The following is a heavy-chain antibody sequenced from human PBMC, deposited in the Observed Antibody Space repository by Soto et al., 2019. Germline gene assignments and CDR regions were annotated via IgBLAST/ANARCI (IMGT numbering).Heavy chain of an antibody. J-gene: IGHJ4*02. V-gene: IGHV2-26*01. CDR1: GFLLSNARMG. D-gene: IGHD6-13*01. CDR3: ARIRIAAAGNNFDY. Sequence: SGPTLVNPTETLTLSCTVSGFLLSNARMGVSWIRQPPGKALEWLAHIFSNDEKAYSISLRSRLTISKDASKSQVVLTVTNIDPVDTATYYCARIRIAAAGNNFDYWGQGALVTVS. CDR2: IFSNDEK.